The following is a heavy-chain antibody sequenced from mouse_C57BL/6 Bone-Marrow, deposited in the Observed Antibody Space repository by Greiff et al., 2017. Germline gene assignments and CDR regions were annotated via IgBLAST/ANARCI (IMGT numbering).Heavy chain of an antibody. V-gene: IGHV1-62-2*01. Sequence: SGAELVKPGASVKLSCKASGYIFTEYTIHWVKQRSGQGLEWIGWFYPGSVSIKYNERFKDKATLTADKSSNTVYMELSRLTSEDSAVYFCARHERYYDYEGYFDYWGQGTTLTVSS. CDR2: FYPGSVSI. D-gene: IGHD2-4*01. J-gene: IGHJ2*01. CDR3: ARHERYYDYEGYFDY. CDR1: GYIFTEYT.